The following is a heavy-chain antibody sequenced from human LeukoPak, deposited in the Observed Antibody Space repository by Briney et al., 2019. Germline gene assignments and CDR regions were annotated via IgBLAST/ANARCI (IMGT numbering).Heavy chain of an antibody. CDR2: ISYDGSNK. Sequence: GGSLRLSCAASRSTFSSYAVHWVGQARGKGLEWVAVISYDGSNKYYADSVKGRFTISRDNSKNTLYLQMNSLRAEDTAVYYCARGNSSGWYYFDYWGQGTVVTVSS. CDR1: RSTFSSYA. D-gene: IGHD6-19*01. J-gene: IGHJ4*02. V-gene: IGHV3-30*04. CDR3: ARGNSSGWYYFDY.